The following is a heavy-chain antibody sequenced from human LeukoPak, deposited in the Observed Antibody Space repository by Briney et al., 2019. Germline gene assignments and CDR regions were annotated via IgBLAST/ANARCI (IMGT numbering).Heavy chain of an antibody. CDR1: GYTFTHYG. D-gene: IGHD3-16*01. J-gene: IGHJ4*02. V-gene: IGHV1-18*01. CDR3: ARGIRSPLFDY. Sequence: ASVKVSCKASGYTFTHYGITWVRQAPGQGLACMGWINTYNGDTKCAQKLQGRVTMTTDTSTSTAFMELRSLRSDDSAVYYCARGIRSPLFDYWGLGTLVTVSP. CDR2: INTYNGDT.